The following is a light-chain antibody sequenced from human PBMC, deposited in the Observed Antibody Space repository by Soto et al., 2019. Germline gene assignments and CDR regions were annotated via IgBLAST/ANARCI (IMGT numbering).Light chain of an antibody. CDR3: QQYQTYST. Sequence: DIKMTQSTSTLSASVGDRVTITFRASQSISSWLAWYQQKPGKAPKLLIYEASNLETGVPSRFSGSGSRTEFTLTISSLQPDDFATYFCQQYQTYSTFGQGTRLEIK. CDR2: EAS. V-gene: IGKV1-5*03. J-gene: IGKJ5*01. CDR1: QSISSW.